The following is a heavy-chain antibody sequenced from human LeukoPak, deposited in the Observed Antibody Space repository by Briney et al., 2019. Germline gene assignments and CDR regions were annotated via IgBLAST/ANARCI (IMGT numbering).Heavy chain of an antibody. CDR2: IYYSGTT. J-gene: IGHJ6*03. CDR1: GGSISSSNYY. D-gene: IGHD2-15*01. Sequence: SETLSLTCTVSGGSISSSNYYWGWIRQPPGKGLEWIGTIYYSGTTYYNSSLESRVTIFEDTSKNQFSLMLTSVTAADTAVYYCARQISDYYYYYMDVWGKGTTVTVSS. V-gene: IGHV4-39*01. CDR3: ARQISDYYYYYMDV.